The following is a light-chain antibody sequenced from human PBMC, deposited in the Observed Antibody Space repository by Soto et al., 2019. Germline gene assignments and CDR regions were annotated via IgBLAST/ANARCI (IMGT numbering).Light chain of an antibody. CDR2: EVS. CDR1: SSDVGAYNY. Sequence: QSVLTQPASVSGSPGQSITISCTGTSSDVGAYNYVSWYQQHPGKAPKVVIYEVSNRPSGVSNRFSGSKSGNTASLTISGLQAEDEADYYCSSYTSSISYVFGSGTKLTVL. J-gene: IGLJ1*01. V-gene: IGLV2-14*01. CDR3: SSYTSSISYV.